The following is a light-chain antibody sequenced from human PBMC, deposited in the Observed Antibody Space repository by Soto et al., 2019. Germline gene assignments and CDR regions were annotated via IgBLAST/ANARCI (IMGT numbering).Light chain of an antibody. V-gene: IGKV1-9*01. Sequence: DIQLTQSPSFLSASVGDRVTITCRASQGISNYLAWYQQKAGKATNLLIYAACTLQSGVPSRFSGSGSGTEFTLTISSLQPEDFATYYCQQVNSYPITFGQGTRLEIK. CDR2: AAC. J-gene: IGKJ5*01. CDR3: QQVNSYPIT. CDR1: QGISNY.